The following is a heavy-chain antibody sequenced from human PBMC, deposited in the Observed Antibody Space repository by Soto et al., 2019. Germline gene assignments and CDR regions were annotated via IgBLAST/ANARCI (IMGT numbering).Heavy chain of an antibody. CDR2: IYYSGST. D-gene: IGHD3-10*01. CDR3: ANSYYYGSGSFWFDP. CDR1: GGSISSGDYY. J-gene: IGHJ5*02. V-gene: IGHV4-30-4*01. Sequence: PSETLSLTCTVSGGSISSGDYYWSWIRQPPGKGLEWIGYIYYSGSTYYNPSLKSRVTISVDTSKNQFSLKLSSVTAADTAVYYCANSYYYGSGSFWFDPRGQGTLVTVSS.